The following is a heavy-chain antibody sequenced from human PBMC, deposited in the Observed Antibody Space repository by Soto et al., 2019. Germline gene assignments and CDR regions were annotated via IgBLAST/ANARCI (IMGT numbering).Heavy chain of an antibody. Sequence: GGSLRLSCAASGFTFSSYAVSWVRQAPGKGLEWVSAISGSGGSTYYADSVKGRFTISRDNSKDTLYLKMNSLRAQDTAVYYCEKNERRTYSSSWPDYWGQGTLVTVSS. CDR2: ISGSGGST. V-gene: IGHV3-23*01. CDR3: EKNERRTYSSSWPDY. CDR1: GFTFSSYA. J-gene: IGHJ4*02. D-gene: IGHD6-13*01.